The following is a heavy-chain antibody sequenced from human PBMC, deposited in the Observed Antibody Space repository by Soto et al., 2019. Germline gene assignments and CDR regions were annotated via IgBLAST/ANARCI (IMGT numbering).Heavy chain of an antibody. CDR1: GYTFTGYY. CDR3: ARSIVVVPAAIETGWVVAATHRWFDP. D-gene: IGHD2-2*01. J-gene: IGHJ5*02. CDR2: INPNSGGT. Sequence: QVQLVQSGAEVKKPGASVKVSCKASGYTFTGYYMHWVRQAPGQGLEWMGWINPNSGGTNYAQKFQGWVTMTRDTSISTAYMELSRLRSDDTAVYYCARSIVVVPAAIETGWVVAATHRWFDPWGQGTLVTVSS. V-gene: IGHV1-2*04.